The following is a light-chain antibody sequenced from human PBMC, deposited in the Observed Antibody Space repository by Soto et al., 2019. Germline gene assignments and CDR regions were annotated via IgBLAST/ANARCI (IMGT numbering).Light chain of an antibody. J-gene: IGLJ3*02. Sequence: QSVLTQPASVSGSPGQSFTIPCTGSSSDVGAHHSVSWYQQHPGKAPKLIIFDVSNRPSGVSNRFSGSKSGNTASLTISGLQPEDEADYYCISFTDTGTVMFGGGTKVTVL. CDR2: DVS. CDR1: SSDVGAHHS. V-gene: IGLV2-14*03. CDR3: ISFTDTGTVM.